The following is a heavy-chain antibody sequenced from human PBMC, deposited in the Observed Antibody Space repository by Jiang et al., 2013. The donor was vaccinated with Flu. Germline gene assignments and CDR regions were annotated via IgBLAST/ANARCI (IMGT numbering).Heavy chain of an antibody. CDR1: GGSFSGYY. V-gene: IGHV4-34*01. CDR3: ATGGCSSTSCQNKRGVSRDNWFDP. D-gene: IGHD2-2*01. J-gene: IGHJ5*02. Sequence: GSGLVKPSETLSLTCAVYGGSFSGYYWSWIRQPPGKGLEWIGEINHSGSTNYNPFLKSRVTISVDTSKNQFSLKLSSVTAADTAVYYCATGGCSSTSCQNKRGVSRDNWFDPWGQGTLVTVSS. CDR2: INHSGST.